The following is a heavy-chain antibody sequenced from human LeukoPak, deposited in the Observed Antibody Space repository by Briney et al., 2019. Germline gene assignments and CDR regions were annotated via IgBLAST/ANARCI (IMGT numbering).Heavy chain of an antibody. CDR1: GFTFSSYS. J-gene: IGHJ4*02. Sequence: AGGSLRLSCAASGFTFSSYSMNWVRQAPGKGLEWVSSISSSSSYIYYADSVKGRFTISGDNAKNSLYLQMNSLRAEDTAVYYCARGSGSDDLDYWGQGTLVTVSS. D-gene: IGHD1-26*01. V-gene: IGHV3-21*01. CDR3: ARGSGSDDLDY. CDR2: ISSSSSYI.